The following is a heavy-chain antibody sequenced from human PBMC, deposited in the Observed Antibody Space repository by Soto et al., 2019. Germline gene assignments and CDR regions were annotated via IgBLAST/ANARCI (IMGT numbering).Heavy chain of an antibody. V-gene: IGHV4-31*03. CDR1: GGSISSGGYY. J-gene: IGHJ5*02. CDR3: AIAEYTITIFGVIQRWFDP. Sequence: PSETLSLTCTVSGGSISSGGYYWSWIRHHPGKGLEWIGYIYYSGSTYYNPSLKSRVTISVDTSKNQFSLKLSSVTAADTAVYXCAIAEYTITIFGVIQRWFDPWGQGTLVTVS. CDR2: IYYSGST. D-gene: IGHD3-3*01.